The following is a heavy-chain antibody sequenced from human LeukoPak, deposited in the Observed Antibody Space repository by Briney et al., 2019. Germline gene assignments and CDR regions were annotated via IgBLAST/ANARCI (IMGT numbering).Heavy chain of an antibody. CDR3: ARVFETIDAFDI. V-gene: IGHV1-2*02. CDR2: INPNSGGT. Sequence: ASVKVSCKASGYTFTGYYMHWVRQAPGQGLEWMGWINPNSGGTNYAQKFQGRVTMSRDTSISTAYMELSRLRSDDTAVYYCARVFETIDAFDIWGQGTMVTVSS. J-gene: IGHJ3*02. CDR1: GYTFTGYY.